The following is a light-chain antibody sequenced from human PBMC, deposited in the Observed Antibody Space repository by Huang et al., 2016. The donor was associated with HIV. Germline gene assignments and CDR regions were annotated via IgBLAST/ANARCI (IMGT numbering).Light chain of an antibody. CDR2: AAS. V-gene: IGKV1-NL1*01. CDR3: QQYFTTPPWT. Sequence: DIQMTQSPSSLSASVGDRVTITCRASQGISNSLAWYQQKPGKAPKLLLYAASILKTGVAARFSGRGSGSDYTLTISSLQPEDCATYYCQQYFTTPPWTFGQGTKVEIK. J-gene: IGKJ2*01. CDR1: QGISNS.